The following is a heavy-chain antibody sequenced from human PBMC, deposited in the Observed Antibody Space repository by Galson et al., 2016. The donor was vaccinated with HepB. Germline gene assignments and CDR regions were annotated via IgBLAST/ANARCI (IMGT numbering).Heavy chain of an antibody. CDR3: ARRERSTTVAFYSYFGMDV. V-gene: IGHV5-51*01. CDR1: GYRFANYW. D-gene: IGHD4-11*01. CDR2: IYPADSDT. Sequence: QSGAEVKKPGESLKISCKGSGYRFANYWIDWVRQMPGKGLEWMGTIYPADSDTRYSPSFQGQVTLSADKSISTASLQWSSLRASDTAMYYCARRERSTTVAFYSYFGMDVWGQGTSVTVSS. J-gene: IGHJ6*02.